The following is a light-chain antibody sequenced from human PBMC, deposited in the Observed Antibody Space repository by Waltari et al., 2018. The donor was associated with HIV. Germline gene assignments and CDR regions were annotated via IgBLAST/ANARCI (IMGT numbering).Light chain of an antibody. V-gene: IGKV1-16*01. Sequence: DIQMTQSPSSLSASVGDRVTITCRASQGIDNFLAWFQQTPGRAPKSLIHAASTLQSGVPSRFGGSGSGTHFTLTINSLQPEDFATYYCQQYKTYPITFGQGTRLEIK. J-gene: IGKJ5*01. CDR1: QGIDNF. CDR2: AAS. CDR3: QQYKTYPIT.